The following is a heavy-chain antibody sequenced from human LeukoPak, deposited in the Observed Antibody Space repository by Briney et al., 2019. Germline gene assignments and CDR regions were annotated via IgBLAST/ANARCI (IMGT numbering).Heavy chain of an antibody. D-gene: IGHD5-12*01. CDR1: GFTFSSYW. Sequence: PGGSLRLSCAASGFTFSSYWMSWVRQAPGKGLEWVANIKQDGSEKYYVDSVKGRFTISRDNDKNSLYLQMNSLRAEDTAVYYCARVHGYSGYDSSFDYWGQGTLVTVSS. CDR3: ARVHGYSGYDSSFDY. J-gene: IGHJ4*02. V-gene: IGHV3-7*03. CDR2: IKQDGSEK.